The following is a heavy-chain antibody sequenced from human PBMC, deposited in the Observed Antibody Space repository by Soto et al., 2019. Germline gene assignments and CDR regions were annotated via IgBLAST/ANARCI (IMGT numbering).Heavy chain of an antibody. D-gene: IGHD3-22*01. V-gene: IGHV3-23*01. J-gene: IGHJ4*02. CDR2: ISGSGGST. CDR1: GFTFSSYA. CDR3: AKVPLPYYYDSSGYLPPFDY. Sequence: PGGSLRLSCAASGFTFSSYAMSWVRQAPGKGLEWVSAISGSGGSTYYADSVKGRFTISRDNSKNTLYLQMNSLRAEDTAVYYCAKVPLPYYYDSSGYLPPFDYWGQGTLVTVSS.